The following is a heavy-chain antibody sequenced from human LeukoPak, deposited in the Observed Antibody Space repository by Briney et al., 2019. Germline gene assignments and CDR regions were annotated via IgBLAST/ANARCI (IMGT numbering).Heavy chain of an antibody. J-gene: IGHJ4*02. Sequence: PSETLSLTCTVSGGSISSSSYYWGWIRQPPGKGLEWIGSIYYSGSTNYNPSLKSRVTISVDTSKNQFSLKLSSVTAADTAVYYCAKWGSSGFDYWGQGTLATVSS. CDR2: IYYSGST. D-gene: IGHD7-27*01. V-gene: IGHV4-39*07. CDR3: AKWGSSGFDY. CDR1: GGSISSSSYY.